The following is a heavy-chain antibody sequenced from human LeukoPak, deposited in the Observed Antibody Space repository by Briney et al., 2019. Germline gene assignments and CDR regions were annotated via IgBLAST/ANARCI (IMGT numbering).Heavy chain of an antibody. Sequence: PGGSLRLSCAASGFTFSSYGMHWVRQAPGKGLEWVAVISYDGSNKYYADSVKGRFTISRDNSKNTLYLQMNSLRAEDTAVYYCAKDRLAAAGTCFDYWGQGTLVTVSS. V-gene: IGHV3-30*18. CDR2: ISYDGSNK. J-gene: IGHJ4*02. CDR3: AKDRLAAAGTCFDY. CDR1: GFTFSSYG. D-gene: IGHD6-13*01.